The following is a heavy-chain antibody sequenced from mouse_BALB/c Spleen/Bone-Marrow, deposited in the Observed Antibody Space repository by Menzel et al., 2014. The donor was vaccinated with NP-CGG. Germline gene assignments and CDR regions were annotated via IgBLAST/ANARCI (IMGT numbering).Heavy chain of an antibody. CDR1: GYTFSSYW. V-gene: IGHV1-9*01. CDR2: ILPGSGST. Sequence: QVQLQQSGAELMKPGASVKISCKATGYTFSSYWIEWVKQRPGHGLEWIGEILPGSGSTNYNEKFKGKATFTADTSSNTAYMQLSSLTSEDSAVYYRAGEDGLWYFDVWGAGTTVTVSS. CDR3: AGEDGLWYFDV. J-gene: IGHJ1*01. D-gene: IGHD1-1*01.